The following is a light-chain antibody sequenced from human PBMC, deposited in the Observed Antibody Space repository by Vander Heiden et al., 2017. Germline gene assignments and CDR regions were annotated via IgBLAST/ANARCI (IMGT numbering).Light chain of an antibody. V-gene: IGKV1-39*01. J-gene: IGKJ1*01. CDR1: QSISSY. Sequence: DIQMTQSPSSLSASVGDRVTITLRASQSISSYLNWYQQKPGKAPKLLIYAASSFQSRVPSTFSGSRSRTDFTLTIIRLQPEDFATYYSQLSDSTPWTFGQRTRVEIK. CDR2: AAS. CDR3: QLSDSTPWT.